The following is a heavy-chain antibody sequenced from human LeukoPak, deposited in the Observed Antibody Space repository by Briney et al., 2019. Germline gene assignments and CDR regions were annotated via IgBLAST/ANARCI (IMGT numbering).Heavy chain of an antibody. J-gene: IGHJ4*02. CDR3: ARGQTTVTN. CDR2: IKKDGSEK. Sequence: GGSLRLSCAPDGFTVSSYWMSWVRQDARKGLEWVANIKKDGSEKYYLHCVKGRFTISRDNAKNSLYLQMSSLRAEDTAVYYCARGQTTVTNWGQGTLVTVSS. D-gene: IGHD4-17*01. V-gene: IGHV3-7*05. CDR1: GFTVSSYW.